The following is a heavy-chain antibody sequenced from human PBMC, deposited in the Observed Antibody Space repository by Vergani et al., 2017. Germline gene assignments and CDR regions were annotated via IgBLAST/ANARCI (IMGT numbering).Heavy chain of an antibody. Sequence: EVQLVESGGGLVQPGGSLRLSCAASGFTFSSYEMNWVRQAPGKGLEWVSSFGTRDTYVYYADSVKGRFTISRDNAKSSVYLQIHSLRVEDTAVYFCTRSLNYLHFDLWGRGTLVTVSS. CDR2: FGTRDTYV. J-gene: IGHJ2*01. CDR1: GFTFSSYE. D-gene: IGHD5-24*01. CDR3: TRSLNYLHFDL. V-gene: IGHV3-48*03.